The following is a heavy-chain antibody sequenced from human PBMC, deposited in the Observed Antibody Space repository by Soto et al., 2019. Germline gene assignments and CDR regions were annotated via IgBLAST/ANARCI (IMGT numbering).Heavy chain of an antibody. CDR1: GFTVSNFV. CDR2: ITGSGGRA. CDR3: AVHLGQNYYTMDV. Sequence: GSLRLSCAASGFTVSNFVMSWVRHIPGKGLHWVSGITGSGGRAYYADSVKGRFTISRDNSRNTLYLQLSRLGAEDTAMYHCAVHLGQNYYTMDVWGQGTTVTVSS. V-gene: IGHV3-23*01. J-gene: IGHJ6*02.